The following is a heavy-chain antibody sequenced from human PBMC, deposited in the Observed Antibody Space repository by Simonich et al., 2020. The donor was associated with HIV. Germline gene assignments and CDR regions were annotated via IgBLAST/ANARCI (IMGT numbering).Heavy chain of an antibody. CDR1: GGSFSGYY. J-gene: IGHJ4*02. Sequence: QVQLQQWGAGLLKPSETLSLTCAVYGGSFSGYYWSWIPQPPGKGLEWIGEINHSGRTNYKPSLKSRVTLSVDTSKNQFSLKLSSVTAADTAVYYCARRHPTTVTTPYFDYWGQGTLVTVSS. V-gene: IGHV4-34*01. CDR3: ARRHPTTVTTPYFDY. D-gene: IGHD4-17*01. CDR2: INHSGRT.